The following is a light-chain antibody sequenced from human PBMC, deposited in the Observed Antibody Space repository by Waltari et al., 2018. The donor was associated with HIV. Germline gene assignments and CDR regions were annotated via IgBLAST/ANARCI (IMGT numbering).Light chain of an antibody. J-gene: IGLJ2*01. CDR1: SRDVGAYNY. Sequence: QSALPQPPSASGSRGQSVPISCPGTSRDVGAYNYVSWYQQYPGMAPKLIIYEVNKRPSGVPDRFSGSKSGNTASLTVSGLQAEDEADFYCSSYAGSAVVFGGGTKLTVL. CDR2: EVN. V-gene: IGLV2-8*01. CDR3: SSYAGSAVV.